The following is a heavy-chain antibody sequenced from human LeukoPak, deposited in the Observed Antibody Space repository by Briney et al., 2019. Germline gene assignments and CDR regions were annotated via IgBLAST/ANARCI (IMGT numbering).Heavy chain of an antibody. CDR3: ARSNSNYYYYYMDV. J-gene: IGHJ6*03. CDR2: IYYSGST. Sequence: SETLSLTCTVSGGSISSYYWSWIRQPPGKGLEWIGYIYYSGSTNYNPSLKSRVTISVDTSKNQFSLKLSSVTAADTAVYYCARSNSNYYYYYMDVWGKGTTVTVSS. V-gene: IGHV4-59*01. CDR1: GGSISSYY. D-gene: IGHD4-11*01.